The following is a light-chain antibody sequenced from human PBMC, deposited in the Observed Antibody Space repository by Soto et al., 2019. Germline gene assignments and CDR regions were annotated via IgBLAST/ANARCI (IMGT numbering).Light chain of an antibody. CDR3: QSADSSGTSYVV. CDR1: ALPKQY. J-gene: IGLJ2*01. CDR2: KDS. V-gene: IGLV3-25*03. Sequence: SYELTQPPSLSVSPGQTARITCSGDALPKQYAYWYQQKPGQAPVLVIYKDSERPSGIPERFSGSSSGTTVTLTISGVQAEDEADYYCQSADSSGTSYVVFGGGTQLTVL.